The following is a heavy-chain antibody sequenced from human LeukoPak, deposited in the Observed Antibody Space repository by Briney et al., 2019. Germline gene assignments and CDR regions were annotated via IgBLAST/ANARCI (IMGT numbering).Heavy chain of an antibody. J-gene: IGHJ4*02. CDR3: ARESVFDS. Sequence: GGSRRPSCAAPGFTFGSYSMNWVGKVPGKGLEWVAVISDDGSNIYYADSVKGRFTISRDNSKNTLYLQMNSLGGEDTAVYYCARESVFDSWGQGTLVTVSS. V-gene: IGHV3-30-3*01. CDR2: ISDDGSNI. CDR1: GFTFGSYS.